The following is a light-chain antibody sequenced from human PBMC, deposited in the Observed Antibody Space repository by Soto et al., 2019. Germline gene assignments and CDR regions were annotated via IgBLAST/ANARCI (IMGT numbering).Light chain of an antibody. V-gene: IGLV2-8*01. CDR1: SRDVGGYNF. CDR3: SSYAGSNSYV. Sequence: QSVLTQPPSPSGSPGQSVTISCPGTSRDVGGYNFVSWYQHHPGKAPKLMIYGVTKRPSGVPDRFSGSKSGNTASLTVSGLQAEDEADYYGSSYAGSNSYVFGTGTKVTVL. J-gene: IGLJ1*01. CDR2: GVT.